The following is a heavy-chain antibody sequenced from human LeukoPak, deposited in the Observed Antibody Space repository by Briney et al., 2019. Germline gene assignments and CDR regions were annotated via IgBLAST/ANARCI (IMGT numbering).Heavy chain of an antibody. V-gene: IGHV4-34*01. CDR3: QYYYDSSGYSGSDY. Sequence: TSETLSLTCAVYGGSFSGYYWSWIRQPPGKGLEWSGEINHSASTNYNPSLKSRVTISVDTSKNQFSLKLSSVTAADTAVYYCQYYYDSSGYSGSDYWGQGTLVTVSS. CDR2: INHSAST. D-gene: IGHD3-22*01. CDR1: GGSFSGYY. J-gene: IGHJ4*02.